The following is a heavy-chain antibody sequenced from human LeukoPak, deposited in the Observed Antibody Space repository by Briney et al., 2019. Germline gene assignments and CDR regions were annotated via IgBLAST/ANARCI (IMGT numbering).Heavy chain of an antibody. J-gene: IGHJ3*02. V-gene: IGHV3-30*03. D-gene: IGHD3-10*01. CDR2: ISYGGSNK. CDR3: VFEGRADAFDI. CDR1: GFTFSSYG. Sequence: GRSLRLSCAASGFTFSSYGMHWVRQAPGKGLEWVAVISYGGSNKYYADSVKGRFTISRDNSKNTLYLQMNSLRAEDTAVYYCVFEGRADAFDIWGQGTMVTVSS.